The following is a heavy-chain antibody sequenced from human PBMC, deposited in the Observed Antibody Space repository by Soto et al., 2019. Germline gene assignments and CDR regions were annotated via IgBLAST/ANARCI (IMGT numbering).Heavy chain of an antibody. V-gene: IGHV4-39*01. D-gene: IGHD5-12*01. Sequence: SETLSLTCTVSGGSISSSSYYWGWIRQPPGKGLQWVGSIYYSGSTYYNPSLKSRVTISVDTSKNQFSLKLTSVTAADTAVYYCARQGIVATITYYYYYAMDVWGQGTTVTVSS. CDR2: IYYSGST. CDR3: ARQGIVATITYYYYYAMDV. J-gene: IGHJ6*02. CDR1: GGSISSSSYY.